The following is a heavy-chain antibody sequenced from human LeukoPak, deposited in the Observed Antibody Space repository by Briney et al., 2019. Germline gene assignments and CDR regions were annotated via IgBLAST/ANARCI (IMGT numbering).Heavy chain of an antibody. J-gene: IGHJ4*02. CDR1: GGSFSGYY. Sequence: SETLSLTCAVYGGSFSGYYWSWLRQPPGKGLEWIVEINNSGSTNYNPSLKSRVTISVDTSKNQFSLKLSSVTAADTDVYYCARGMWLFDYWGQGTLVTVSS. CDR3: ARGMWLFDY. CDR2: INNSGST. D-gene: IGHD6-19*01. V-gene: IGHV4-34*01.